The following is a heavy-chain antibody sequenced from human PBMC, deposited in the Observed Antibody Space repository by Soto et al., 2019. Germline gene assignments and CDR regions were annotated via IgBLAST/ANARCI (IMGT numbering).Heavy chain of an antibody. CDR1: GDSINSSHW. J-gene: IGHJ4*02. D-gene: IGHD3-3*02. CDR3: AARHFRSRPWTDRRLDY. V-gene: IGHV4-4*02. CDR2: ISHSGNT. Sequence: PSETLSLTCAVSGDSINSSHWLILFRHPPEKVLEWIGQISHSGNTNYNPSLTSRVTISVDTSKNHFSLKLTSVTAADTAVYYCAARHFRSRPWTDRRLDYWGQGTLVTVSS.